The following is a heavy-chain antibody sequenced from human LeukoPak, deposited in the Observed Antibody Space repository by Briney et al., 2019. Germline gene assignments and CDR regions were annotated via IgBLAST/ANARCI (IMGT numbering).Heavy chain of an antibody. J-gene: IGHJ4*02. D-gene: IGHD6-19*01. CDR2: ISGSGGST. V-gene: IGHV3-23*01. CDR3: AKEKLIIAVGNLDY. Sequence: GGSLRLSCAASGFYFNIYSMHWVRQAPGKGLEWVSAISGSGGSTYYADSVKGRFTISRDNSKNTLYLQMNSLRAEDTAVYYCAKEKLIIAVGNLDYWGQGTLVTVSS. CDR1: GFYFNIYS.